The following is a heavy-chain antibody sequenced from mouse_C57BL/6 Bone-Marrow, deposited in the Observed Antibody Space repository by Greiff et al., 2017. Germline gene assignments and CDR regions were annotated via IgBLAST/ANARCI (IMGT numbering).Heavy chain of an antibody. D-gene: IGHD1-1*01. V-gene: IGHV1-81*01. Sequence: QVQLQQSGAELARPGASVKLSCKASGYTFTSYGISWVKQRTGQGLEWLGEIYPRSGNTYYNEKFKGKAKLTADKSSSTADLGLRSLTSDDSAFYFSARGGGSSPDCYFDVWGTGTTVTVSS. CDR2: IYPRSGNT. J-gene: IGHJ1*03. CDR1: GYTFTSYG. CDR3: ARGGGSSPDCYFDV.